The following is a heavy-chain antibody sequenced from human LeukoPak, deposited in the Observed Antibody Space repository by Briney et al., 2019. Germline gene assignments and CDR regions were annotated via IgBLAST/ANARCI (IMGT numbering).Heavy chain of an antibody. J-gene: IGHJ6*04. CDR1: GGTFSSYA. D-gene: IGHD2-2*01. Sequence: SVKASCKASGGTFSSYAISWVRQAPGQGLGWMGGIIPIFGTANYAQKFQGRVTITADEATSTAYMELSSLRSEDTAVYYCARSHIVVVPAAISYYYYYGMDVWGKGTTVTVSS. V-gene: IGHV1-69*13. CDR2: IIPIFGTA. CDR3: ARSHIVVVPAAISYYYYYGMDV.